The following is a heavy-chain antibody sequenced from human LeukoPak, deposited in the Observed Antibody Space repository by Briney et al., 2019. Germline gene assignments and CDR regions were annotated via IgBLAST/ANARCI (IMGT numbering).Heavy chain of an antibody. J-gene: IGHJ3*02. D-gene: IGHD1-26*01. CDR1: GFSFNTYG. CDR3: AKNSGMGGGAFDI. V-gene: IGHV3-30*18. CDR2: ISYDGKNK. Sequence: PGGSLRLSCAASGFSFNTYGAHWIRQAPGKGLDWVAAISYDGKNKYYADSVKGRFTISRDTSKNTLDLQMNSLRAEDTAVYYCAKNSGMGGGAFDIWGQGTMVTVSS.